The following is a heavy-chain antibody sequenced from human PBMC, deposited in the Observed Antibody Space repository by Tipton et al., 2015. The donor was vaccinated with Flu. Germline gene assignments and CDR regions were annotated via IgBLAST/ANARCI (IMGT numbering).Heavy chain of an antibody. CDR1: GGSISSYY. V-gene: IGHV4-59*01. D-gene: IGHD2-8*01. J-gene: IGHJ3*02. CDR3: ARESSMNAFDI. CDR2: ISYNVNT. Sequence: TLSLTCTVSGGSISSYYWSWIRQPPGKGLEWIGYISYNVNTKYNPSLKSRVKISQDTSKDQISLNFSSVTAADTAVYYCARESSMNAFDIWGQGTMVTVSS.